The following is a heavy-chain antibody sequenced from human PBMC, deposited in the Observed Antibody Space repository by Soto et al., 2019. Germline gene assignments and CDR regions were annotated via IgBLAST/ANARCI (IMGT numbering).Heavy chain of an antibody. CDR2: TSHDGVT. CDR3: ARRYGGAHDY. D-gene: IGHD4-17*01. J-gene: IGHJ4*02. CDR1: SGSIDNVYW. V-gene: IGHV4-4*02. Sequence: SETLSLTCAVSSGSIDNVYWWSWVRQSPGKGLEWIGETSHDGVTNYNPSLEGRVTISVDTSKNQFSLKLSSVTAADTAVYYCARRYGGAHDYWGQGTLVTVSS.